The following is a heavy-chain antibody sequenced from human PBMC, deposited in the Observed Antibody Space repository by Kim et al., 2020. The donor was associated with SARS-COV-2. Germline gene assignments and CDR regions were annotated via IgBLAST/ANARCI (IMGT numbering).Heavy chain of an antibody. CDR1: GFNFFSYP. V-gene: IGHV3-23*01. J-gene: IGHJ5*02. CDR2: ISNTGGYS. CDR3: TKGPLREHVSSWRHDS. D-gene: IGHD6-13*01. Sequence: GGSLRLSCAASGFNFFSYPMSWVRQAPGKGLEWVSSISNTGGYSYSSDSVKGRFTISRDNSRFTLYLQMTSLRADDTALYYCTKGPLREHVSSWRHDSWGQRTLVTVSS.